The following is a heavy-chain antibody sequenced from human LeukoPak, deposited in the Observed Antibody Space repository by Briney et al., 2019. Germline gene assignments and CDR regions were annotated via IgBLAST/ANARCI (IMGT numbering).Heavy chain of an antibody. Sequence: AGSLTLSCAASGFTISSYWRHWVRQPPGKGLVWISRINSDGSSTNYADSEKGRFTISRDTAKNTLYLKMNSLRAEDTAVYYCAKPDTETDIVVVVAAPPAFDYWGQGTLVTVSS. CDR1: GFTISSYW. V-gene: IGHV3-74*01. CDR3: AKPDTETDIVVVVAAPPAFDY. CDR2: INSDGSST. D-gene: IGHD2-15*01. J-gene: IGHJ4*02.